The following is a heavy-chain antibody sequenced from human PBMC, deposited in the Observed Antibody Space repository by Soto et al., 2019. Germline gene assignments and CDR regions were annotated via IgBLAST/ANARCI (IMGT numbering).Heavy chain of an antibody. CDR3: AKGAYYDFWSGYTYYFDY. CDR1: GFTFSSYA. D-gene: IGHD3-3*01. J-gene: IGHJ4*02. V-gene: IGHV3-23*01. Sequence: GGSLRLSCAASGFTFSSYAMSWVRQAPGKGLEWVSAISGSGGSTYYADSVKGRFTISRDNSKNTLYLQMNSLRAEDTAVYYCAKGAYYDFWSGYTYYFDYWGQGTLVTVS. CDR2: ISGSGGST.